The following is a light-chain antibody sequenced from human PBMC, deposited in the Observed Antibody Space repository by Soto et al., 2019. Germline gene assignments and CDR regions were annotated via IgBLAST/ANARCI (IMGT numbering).Light chain of an antibody. J-gene: IGLJ1*01. CDR2: EVS. CDR1: SSEVGGYNY. V-gene: IGLV2-14*03. CDR3: RSYTSSTSLGV. Sequence: QTVLSRPAALSWSPGQWITISCTGTSSEVGGYNYVSWYQQHPGNAPTLMIYEVSNRPSGASNRFSGSKSGHTAYLTISGLQAEDAAYYYCRSYTSSTSLGVFGTATKVTV.